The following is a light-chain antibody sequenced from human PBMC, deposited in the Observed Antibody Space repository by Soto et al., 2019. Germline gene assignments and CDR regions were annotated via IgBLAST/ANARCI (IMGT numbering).Light chain of an antibody. CDR3: QQYGRT. V-gene: IGKV3-20*01. J-gene: IGKJ1*01. CDR1: QSVNSND. CDR2: GAS. Sequence: IVCTQYPATLYLSPGERAALSCRASQSVNSNDLAWYQQKHGQAPRLLIFGASTRATGISDRFRGSGSGTDFTLTIDRLEPEDFAVYYCQQYGRTFGQGTKGDIK.